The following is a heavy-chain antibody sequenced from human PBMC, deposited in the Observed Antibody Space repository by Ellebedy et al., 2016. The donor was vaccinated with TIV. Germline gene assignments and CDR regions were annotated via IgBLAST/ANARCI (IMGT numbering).Heavy chain of an antibody. V-gene: IGHV3-30*04. D-gene: IGHD6-19*01. CDR1: GFAFSTYT. CDR2: ISYDGINT. J-gene: IGHJ4*02. Sequence: GESLKISCAVSGFAFSTYTMHWVLQAPDKGLEWVAIISYDGINTHSADSVKGRFTISRDNSKNTLYLQMNNLRPDDTAVYYCARTPEYSSVWFFDYWGQGALVSVSS. CDR3: ARTPEYSSVWFFDY.